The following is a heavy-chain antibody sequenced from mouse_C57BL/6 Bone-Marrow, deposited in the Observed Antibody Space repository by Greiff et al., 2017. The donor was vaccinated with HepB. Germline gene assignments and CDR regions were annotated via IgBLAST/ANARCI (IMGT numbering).Heavy chain of an antibody. CDR3: GKGSDYGYAMDY. V-gene: IGHV2-9*01. CDR1: GFSLTSYG. D-gene: IGHD2-13*01. CDR2: IWAGGST. Sequence: VHLVESGPGLVAPSQTLSITCTVSGFSLTSYGVDWVRQPPGKGLEWLGVIWAGGSTNYNSALMSRLSISTANSKCQVFLKMNSLQTDDTAMYYCGKGSDYGYAMDYWGQGTSVTVSS. J-gene: IGHJ4*01.